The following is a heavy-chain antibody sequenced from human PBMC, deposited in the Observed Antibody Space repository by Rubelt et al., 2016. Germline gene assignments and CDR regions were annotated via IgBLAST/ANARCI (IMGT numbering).Heavy chain of an antibody. Sequence: QVQLQQWGAGLLKPSETLSLTCAVYGGSFSGYYWSWIRQPPGKGLEWIGEINHSGSTNSNPSFKSRVTISVDTAKNQFSLKLSAVTAADTAVYYCARAWEYSSSWRGWFDPWGQGTLVTVSS. CDR1: GGSFSGYY. CDR2: INHSGST. CDR3: ARAWEYSSSWRGWFDP. V-gene: IGHV4-34*01. J-gene: IGHJ5*02. D-gene: IGHD6-13*01.